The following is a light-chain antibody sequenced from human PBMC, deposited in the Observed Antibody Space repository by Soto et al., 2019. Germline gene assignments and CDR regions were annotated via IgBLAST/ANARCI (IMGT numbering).Light chain of an antibody. CDR2: LNSDGSH. V-gene: IGLV4-69*01. CDR1: SGHSSYA. CDR3: QTWGTGVV. J-gene: IGLJ2*01. Sequence: QLVLPQSPSASASLGASVKLTCTLSSGHSSYAIAWHQQQPEKGPRYLMKLNSDGSHSKGDGIPDRFSGSSSGAERYLTISSLQSEDEADYYCQTWGTGVVFGGGTKLTVL.